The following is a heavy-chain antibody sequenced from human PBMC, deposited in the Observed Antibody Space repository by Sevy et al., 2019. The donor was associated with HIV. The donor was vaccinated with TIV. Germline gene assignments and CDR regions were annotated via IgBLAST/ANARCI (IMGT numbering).Heavy chain of an antibody. CDR2: INPNSGGT. Sequence: ASVKVSCKASGYTFTGYYVHWVRQAPGQGLEWMGWINPNSGGTNYAQKFQGWVTMTRDTSISTAYMELSRLRSDDTAVYYCARDRSYYFDYWGQGTLVTVSS. CDR1: GYTFTGYY. V-gene: IGHV1-2*04. CDR3: ARDRSYYFDY. J-gene: IGHJ4*02.